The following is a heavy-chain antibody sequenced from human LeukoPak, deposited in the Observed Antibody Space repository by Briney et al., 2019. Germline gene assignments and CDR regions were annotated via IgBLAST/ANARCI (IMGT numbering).Heavy chain of an antibody. Sequence: SETLSLTCAVYGGSFSGYYWSWIRQPPGKGLEWIGEINHSGSTNYNPSLKSRVTISVDTSKNQFSLKLSSVTAAVTAVYYCAIGYCSGGSCFPDYWGQGTLVTVSS. V-gene: IGHV4-34*01. D-gene: IGHD2-15*01. CDR3: AIGYCSGGSCFPDY. CDR1: GGSFSGYY. CDR2: INHSGST. J-gene: IGHJ4*02.